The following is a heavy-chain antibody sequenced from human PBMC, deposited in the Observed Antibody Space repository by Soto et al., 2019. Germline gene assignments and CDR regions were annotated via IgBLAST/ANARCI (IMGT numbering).Heavy chain of an antibody. J-gene: IGHJ4*02. D-gene: IGHD2-2*01. CDR1: GCTFTSYA. CDR3: AREEIVVVPAAIDRLRGRIYYFDY. Sequence: ASVKVSCKASGCTFTSYAMHWVRQAPGQRLEWMGWINAGNGNTKYSQKFQGRVTITRDTSASTAYMELSSLRSEDTAVYYCAREEIVVVPAAIDRLRGRIYYFDYWGQGTLVTVSS. CDR2: INAGNGNT. V-gene: IGHV1-3*01.